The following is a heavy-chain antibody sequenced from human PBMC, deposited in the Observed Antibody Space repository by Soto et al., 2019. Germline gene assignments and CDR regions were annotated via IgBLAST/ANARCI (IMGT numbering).Heavy chain of an antibody. CDR3: LKDAPNGAIDD. Sequence: VQVVASGGGLVQPGRSLRLSCAVSGFRFEQYVMHWVRQAPGKGLECVSTVSPTGDTVVYADSVEGRFTVSRDNAKNSLDLQRNRLKHDDTAFYYCLKDAPNGAIDDWGQGTLVTVSS. D-gene: IGHD2-8*01. CDR1: GFRFEQYV. V-gene: IGHV3-9*01. J-gene: IGHJ4*02. CDR2: VSPTGDTV.